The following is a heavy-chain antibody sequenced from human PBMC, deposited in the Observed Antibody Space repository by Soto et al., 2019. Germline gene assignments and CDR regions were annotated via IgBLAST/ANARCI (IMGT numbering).Heavy chain of an antibody. V-gene: IGHV5-10-1*01. J-gene: IGHJ6*02. CDR1: VYSFTRYW. D-gene: IGHD6-19*01. CDR3: ARHKAVADFAAGYYYYYYGMDV. Sequence: PGESPMISCKASVYSFTRYWMSWLRQMAGKGLGWVGRIDPSDSYANYIPSFQGHVTISADKSISTAYLQWSSLKASDTAMYYCARHKAVADFAAGYYYYYYGMDVWGQGTTVTVYS. CDR2: IDPSDSYA.